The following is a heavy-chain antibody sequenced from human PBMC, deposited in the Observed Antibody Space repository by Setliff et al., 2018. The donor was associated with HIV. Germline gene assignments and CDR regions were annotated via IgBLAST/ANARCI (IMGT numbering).Heavy chain of an antibody. Sequence: GGSLRLSCAASGFTFSNSWMTWVRQAPGKGLEWVGRIKTKTQRGTTDYAAPAKGRFIIPRDDSKNTLYLQMNSLKIEDTAVYFCATDNGPSYSMDIWGQGTTVTVSS. CDR1: GFTFSNSW. CDR2: IKTKTQRGTT. J-gene: IGHJ6*02. CDR3: ATDNGPSYSMDI. V-gene: IGHV3-15*01. D-gene: IGHD2-21*01.